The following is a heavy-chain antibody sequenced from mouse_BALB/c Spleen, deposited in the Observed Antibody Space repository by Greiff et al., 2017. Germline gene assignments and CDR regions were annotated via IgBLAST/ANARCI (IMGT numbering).Heavy chain of an antibody. Sequence: EVQLQQSGPELVKPGASVKISCKTSGYTFTEYTMHWVKQSHGKSLEWIGGINPNNGGTSYNQKFKGKATLTVDKSSSTAYMELRSLTSEDSAVYYCASLHYYGYVPYYFDYWGQGTTRTVSS. V-gene: IGHV1-18*01. CDR2: INPNNGGT. CDR3: ASLHYYGYVPYYFDY. CDR1: GYTFTEYT. D-gene: IGHD1-2*01. J-gene: IGHJ2*01.